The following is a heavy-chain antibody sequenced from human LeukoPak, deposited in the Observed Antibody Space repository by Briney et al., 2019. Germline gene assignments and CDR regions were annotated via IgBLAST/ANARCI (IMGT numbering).Heavy chain of an antibody. CDR1: GFTVSSNY. CDR3: ARGLQTSRDGYNYNWFDP. CDR2: IYSGGST. V-gene: IGHV3-53*05. D-gene: IGHD5-24*01. J-gene: IGHJ5*02. Sequence: GGSLRLSCAASGFTVSSNYMSWVRQAPGKGLEWVSVIYSGGSTYYADSVKGRFTISRDNSKNTLYLQMNSLRSDDTAVYYCARGLQTSRDGYNYNWFDPWGQGTLVTVSS.